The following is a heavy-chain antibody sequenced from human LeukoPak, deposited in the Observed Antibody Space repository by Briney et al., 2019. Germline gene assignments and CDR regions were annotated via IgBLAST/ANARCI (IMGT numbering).Heavy chain of an antibody. V-gene: IGHV3-7*01. CDR3: AKGSAYCSGGSCYSIYYYYGKDV. CDR1: GFTFSSYW. CDR2: IKQDGSEK. J-gene: IGHJ6*02. D-gene: IGHD2-15*01. Sequence: GGSLRLSCAASGFTFSSYWMSWVRQAPGKGLEWVANIKQDGSEKYYVDSVKGRFTISRDNAKNSLYLQMNSLRAEDTAVYYCAKGSAYCSGGSCYSIYYYYGKDVWGQGTTVTVSS.